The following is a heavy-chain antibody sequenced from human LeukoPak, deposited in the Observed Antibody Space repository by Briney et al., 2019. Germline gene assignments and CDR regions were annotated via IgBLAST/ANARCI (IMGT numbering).Heavy chain of an antibody. J-gene: IGHJ5*02. V-gene: IGHV4-59*08. CDR3: ARRQDSSSWYYRHSETWFDP. Sequence: PSETLSLTCTVSGDSISSYYWSWIRQPPGKGLEWIGYIYYSGSTNYNPSLKSRVTISVDTSKNQFSLKLSSVTAADTAVYYCARRQDSSSWYYRHSETWFDPWGQGTLVTVSS. CDR2: IYYSGST. D-gene: IGHD6-13*01. CDR1: GDSISSYY.